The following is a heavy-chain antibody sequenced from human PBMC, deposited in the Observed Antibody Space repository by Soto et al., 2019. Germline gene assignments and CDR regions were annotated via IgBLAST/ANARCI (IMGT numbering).Heavy chain of an antibody. CDR1: GFTFSSYW. V-gene: IGHV3-7*01. CDR3: VRGDNWNDEASDY. D-gene: IGHD1-1*01. J-gene: IGHJ4*02. Sequence: GGSLRLSCAASGFTFSSYWMSWVRQAPGKGLEWVANIKQDGNNRYYADSVKGRFTISRDNSKNTLYLQMNSLRAEDTAVYYCVRGDNWNDEASDYWGQGTLVTVSS. CDR2: IKQDGNNR.